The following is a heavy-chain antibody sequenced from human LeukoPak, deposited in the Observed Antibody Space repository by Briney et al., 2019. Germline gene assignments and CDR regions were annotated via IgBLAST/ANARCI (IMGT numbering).Heavy chain of an antibody. V-gene: IGHV3-48*04. CDR3: ARGGYSSFDY. J-gene: IGHJ4*02. CDR2: ISSSSSTI. D-gene: IGHD6-13*01. Sequence: GGSLRLSCAASGFTFSSYAMSWVRQAPGKGLEWVSYISSSSSTIYYADSVKGRFTISRDNAKNSLYLQMNSLRAEDTAVYYCARGGYSSFDYWGQGTLVTVSS. CDR1: GFTFSSYA.